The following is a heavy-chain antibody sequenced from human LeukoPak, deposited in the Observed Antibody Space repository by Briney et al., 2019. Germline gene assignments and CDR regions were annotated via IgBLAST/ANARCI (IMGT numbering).Heavy chain of an antibody. CDR2: ISSSGSTI. J-gene: IGHJ5*02. V-gene: IGHV3-48*03. Sequence: PGGSLRLSCAASGFTFSSYEMNWVRQAPGKGLEWVSYISSSGSTIYYADSVKGRFTISRDNAKNSLYLQMNSLRAEDTALYYCAGAHDGGTGLGGFDPWGQGTLVTVSS. CDR1: GFTFSSYE. CDR3: AGAHDGGTGLGGFDP. D-gene: IGHD4-23*01.